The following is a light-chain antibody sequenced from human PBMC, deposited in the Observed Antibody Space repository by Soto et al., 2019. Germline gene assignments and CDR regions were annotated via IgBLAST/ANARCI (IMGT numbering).Light chain of an antibody. J-gene: IGKJ1*01. CDR2: GAS. Sequence: EIVMTQSPATLSVSPGEGATLSCRASQSVSSNYLAWYQQKPGQAPRLLIYGASNRATGIPDRVSGSGSGTDFTLNISRLEPEDFAVYYCQQYGRSPWTFGQGTKVDIK. CDR1: QSVSSNY. CDR3: QQYGRSPWT. V-gene: IGKV3-20*01.